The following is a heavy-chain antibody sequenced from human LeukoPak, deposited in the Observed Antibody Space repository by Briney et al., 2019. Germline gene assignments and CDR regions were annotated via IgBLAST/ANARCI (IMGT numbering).Heavy chain of an antibody. CDR3: ASRYCSSTSCYSGRYYYYYYMDV. D-gene: IGHD2-2*02. CDR2: IRYDGSNK. CDR1: GFTFSSYG. J-gene: IGHJ6*03. Sequence: GGSLRLSCAASGFTFSSYGMHWVRQAPGKGLEWVAFIRYDGSNKYYADSVKGRFTISRDKSKNTLYLQMNSLRAEDTAVYYCASRYCSSTSCYSGRYYYYYYMDVWGKGTTVTVSS. V-gene: IGHV3-30*02.